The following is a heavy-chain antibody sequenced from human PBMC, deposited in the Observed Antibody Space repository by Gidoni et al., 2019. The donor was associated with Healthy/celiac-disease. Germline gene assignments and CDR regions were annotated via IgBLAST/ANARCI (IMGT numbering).Heavy chain of an antibody. CDR3: AKDDYGEWGIADL. J-gene: IGHJ5*02. V-gene: IGHV3-23*04. CDR2: ISGSGGST. Sequence: EVQLVESGGGLVQPGGSLSLSCAASGFTFSSYAMSWVRQAPGKGLEWVSAISGSGGSTYYADYVKGRFTISRDNSKNTLYLQMNSLRAEDTAVYYCAKDDYGEWGIADLWGQGTLVTVSS. CDR1: GFTFSSYA. D-gene: IGHD6-13*01.